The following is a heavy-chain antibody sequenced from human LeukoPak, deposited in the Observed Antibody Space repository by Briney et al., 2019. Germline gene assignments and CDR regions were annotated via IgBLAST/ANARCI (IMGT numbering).Heavy chain of an antibody. J-gene: IGHJ4*02. CDR3: ARHRTRGDPAGVY. CDR1: GYTFTSYY. CDR2: INPSGGST. Sequence: ASVKVSCKASGYTFTSYYMHWVRQAPGQGLEWMGIINPSGGSTSYAQKFQGRVTMTRDTSISTAYMELSRLRSDDTAVYYCARHRTRGDPAGVYWGQGTLVTVSS. V-gene: IGHV1-46*01. D-gene: IGHD3-10*01.